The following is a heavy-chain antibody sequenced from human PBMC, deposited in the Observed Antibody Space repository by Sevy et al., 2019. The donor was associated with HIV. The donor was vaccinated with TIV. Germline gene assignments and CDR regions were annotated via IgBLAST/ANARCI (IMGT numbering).Heavy chain of an antibody. D-gene: IGHD3-9*01. V-gene: IGHV1-69*06. CDR2: IIPIFGTT. CDR1: GGSFSSYA. J-gene: IGHJ6*03. Sequence: ASVKVSCKTSGGSFSSYAISWVRQAPGQGLEWMGGIIPIFGTTTYTQRFQGRITITATISTGTAYMELSSLTSEDTAVYYCARVPPTSSRYYYYYMNVWGKGTAVTVSS. CDR3: ARVPPTSSRYYYYYMNV.